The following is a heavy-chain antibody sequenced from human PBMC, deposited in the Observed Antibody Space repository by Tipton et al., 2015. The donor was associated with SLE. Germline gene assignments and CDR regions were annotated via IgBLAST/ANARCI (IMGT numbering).Heavy chain of an antibody. Sequence: TLSLTCSVSGDSITSSSYYWGWIRQPPGKGLEWIGSIYYTGSTYYNPSLMSRVTMSEDTSKNPFSLKLTSVTAADTAVYYCAKYYYDATGYQSVDYWGQGALVTGSS. J-gene: IGHJ4*02. D-gene: IGHD3-22*01. CDR1: GDSITSSSYY. CDR3: AKYYYDATGYQSVDY. CDR2: IYYTGST. V-gene: IGHV4-39*07.